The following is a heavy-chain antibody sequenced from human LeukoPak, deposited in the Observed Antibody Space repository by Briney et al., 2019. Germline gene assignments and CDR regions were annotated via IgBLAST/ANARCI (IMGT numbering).Heavy chain of an antibody. V-gene: IGHV3-48*01. J-gene: IGHJ4*02. CDR1: GFTFSTNS. Sequence: PGGSLRLSCAASGFTFSTNSMNWVRQAPGKGLEWVSYIGSSGNSIYYTDSVRGRFTISRDTAKNSLYLQMNSLRSDDTAVYYCARDGSISGYYDILTGMDVDYWGQGTLVTVSS. CDR2: IGSSGNSI. D-gene: IGHD3-9*01. CDR3: ARDGSISGYYDILTGMDVDY.